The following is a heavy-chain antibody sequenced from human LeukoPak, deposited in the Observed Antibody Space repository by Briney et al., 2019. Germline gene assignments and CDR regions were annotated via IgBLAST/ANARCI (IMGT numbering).Heavy chain of an antibody. V-gene: IGHV1-24*01. D-gene: IGHD3-22*01. Sequence: ASVRVSCKLSGYSITELSIHWVRQGPGKGLEWMGGYDPDVGETVYAQKFQGRVLMTEDTSTDTAYMEMSSLRSEDTAVYYCTTEWGYSSDEGGIGYFQYWGQGTLVTVSS. J-gene: IGHJ1*01. CDR3: TTEWGYSSDEGGIGYFQY. CDR1: GYSITELS. CDR2: YDPDVGET.